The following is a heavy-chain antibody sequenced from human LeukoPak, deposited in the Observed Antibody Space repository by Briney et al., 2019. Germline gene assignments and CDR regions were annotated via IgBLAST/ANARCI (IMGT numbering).Heavy chain of an antibody. CDR3: ARYHSSSDFDY. D-gene: IGHD6-6*01. Sequence: PSETLSLTCAVYGGSFSGYYWSWIRQLPGKGLEWIGEINHSGSTNYNPSLKSRVTISVDTSKNQFSLKLSSVTAADTAVYYCARYHSSSDFDYWGQGTLVTVSS. CDR2: INHSGST. V-gene: IGHV4-34*01. CDR1: GGSFSGYY. J-gene: IGHJ4*02.